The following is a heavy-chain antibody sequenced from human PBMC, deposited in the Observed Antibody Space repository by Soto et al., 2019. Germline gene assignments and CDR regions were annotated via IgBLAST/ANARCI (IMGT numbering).Heavy chain of an antibody. Sequence: ETLSLTCTVSGGSISSYYWSWIRQPPGKGLEWIGYIYYSGSTNYNPSLKSRVTISVDTSKNQFSLKLTSVTAADTAVYYCARDGGRYYAMDVWGQGTTVTVSS. CDR3: ARDGGRYYAMDV. CDR2: IYYSGST. J-gene: IGHJ6*02. D-gene: IGHD3-3*01. CDR1: GGSISSYY. V-gene: IGHV4-59*01.